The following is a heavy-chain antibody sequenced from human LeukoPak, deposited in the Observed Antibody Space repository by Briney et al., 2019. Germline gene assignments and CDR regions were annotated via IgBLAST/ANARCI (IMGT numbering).Heavy chain of an antibody. Sequence: PGGSLRLSCAASGFTFSSYEMNWVRQAPGKGLEWVSYISSSGSTIYYADSVKGRFTISRDNAKNSLYLQMNSLRAEDTAVYYCAELGITMIGGVWGQGTGVTVSS. V-gene: IGHV3-48*03. D-gene: IGHD3-10*02. CDR3: AELGITMIGGV. CDR1: GFTFSSYE. J-gene: IGHJ3*01. CDR2: ISSSGSTI.